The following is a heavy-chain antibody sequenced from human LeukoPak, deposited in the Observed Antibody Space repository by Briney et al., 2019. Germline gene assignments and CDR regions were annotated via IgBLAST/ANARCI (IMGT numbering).Heavy chain of an antibody. CDR1: GFTFSSYA. J-gene: IGHJ4*02. V-gene: IGHV3-23*01. D-gene: IGHD3-22*01. CDR3: ASYYDSSGYHSHFDY. CDR2: ISGSGGST. Sequence: GGSLRLSCAASGFTFSSYAMSWVRQAPGKGLEWVSAISGSGGSTYYADSVKGRFTISRDNSKNTLYLQMNSLRAEDTAVYYCASYYDSSGYHSHFDYWGRGTLVTVSS.